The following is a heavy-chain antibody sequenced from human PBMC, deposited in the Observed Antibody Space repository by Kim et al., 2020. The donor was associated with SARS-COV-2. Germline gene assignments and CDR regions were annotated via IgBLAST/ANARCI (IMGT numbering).Heavy chain of an antibody. CDR2: RT. J-gene: IGHJ4*02. D-gene: IGHD3-10*01. V-gene: IGHV4-4*02. CDR3: ARGSSGSYPA. Sequence: RTNYDPSRKSGVTISVDKTKNQCSLKLSSVTAADTAVYYCARGSSGSYPAWGQGTLVTVSS.